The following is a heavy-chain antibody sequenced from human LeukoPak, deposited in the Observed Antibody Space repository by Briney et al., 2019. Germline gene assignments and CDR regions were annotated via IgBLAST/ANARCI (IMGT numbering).Heavy chain of an antibody. J-gene: IGHJ2*01. V-gene: IGHV1-46*01. CDR1: GYTFTIYY. CDR2: INPSGGST. Sequence: ASVKVSCKASGYTFTIYYMHWVRQAPGQGLEWMGIINPSGGSTSYAQKFQGRVTMTRDTSTSTVYMELSSLRSEDTAVYYCARDRRPIVVVTATPQGNWYFDLWGRGTLVTVSS. D-gene: IGHD2-21*02. CDR3: ARDRRPIVVVTATPQGNWYFDL.